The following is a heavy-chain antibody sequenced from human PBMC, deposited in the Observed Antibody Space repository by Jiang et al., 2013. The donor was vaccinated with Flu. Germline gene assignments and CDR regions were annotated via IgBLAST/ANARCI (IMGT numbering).Heavy chain of an antibody. CDR1: GGSISSSSYY. J-gene: IGHJ4*02. D-gene: IGHD3-10*01. Sequence: LLKPSETLSLTCTVSGGSISSSSYYWGWIRQPPGKGLEWIGSIYYSGSTYYNPSLKSRVTISVDTSKNQFSLKLSSVTAADTAVYYCARHAKFTMVRGVPFDYWGQGTLVTVSS. CDR2: IYYSGST. CDR3: ARHAKFTMVRGVPFDY. V-gene: IGHV4-39*01.